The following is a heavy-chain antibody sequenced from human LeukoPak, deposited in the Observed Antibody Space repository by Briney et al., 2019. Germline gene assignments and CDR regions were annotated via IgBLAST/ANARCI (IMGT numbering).Heavy chain of an antibody. D-gene: IGHD6-6*01. CDR2: ISRSGAMI. CDR3: AKAAGIAARDYYYYYMDV. Sequence: GGSLRLSCVASGITFSDYYMSWIRQAPGKGLEWVSYISRSGAMIYYADSVKGRFTISRDNAKNSLYLQMNSLRAEDTAVYYCAKAAGIAARDYYYYYMDVWGKGTTVTVSS. J-gene: IGHJ6*03. CDR1: GITFSDYY. V-gene: IGHV3-11*04.